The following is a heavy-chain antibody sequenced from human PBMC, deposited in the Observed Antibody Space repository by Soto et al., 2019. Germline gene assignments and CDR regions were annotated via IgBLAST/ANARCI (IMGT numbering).Heavy chain of an antibody. Sequence: QVQLVQSGAEVKKPGSSVKVSCEASGGSFISYTFTWVRQAPGQGLEWMGRIIPIQGRANYALKLQDRVTITADRSTKLVYMELRSLRPEDTAVYYCAKSLLFVDHAYMDVWGKGTTVTVSS. V-gene: IGHV1-69*02. CDR3: AKSLLFVDHAYMDV. CDR1: GGSFISYT. D-gene: IGHD2-21*01. CDR2: IIPIQGRA. J-gene: IGHJ6*03.